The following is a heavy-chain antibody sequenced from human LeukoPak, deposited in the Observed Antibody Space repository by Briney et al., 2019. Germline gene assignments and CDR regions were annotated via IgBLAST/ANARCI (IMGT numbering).Heavy chain of an antibody. CDR3: ATDYYCSGGSCYPPD. CDR1: GFPFSIYT. J-gene: IGHJ4*02. CDR2: ISGSSNDI. Sequence: GSLRLSCAASGFPFSIYTMNWVRQAPGKGLEWVSSISGSSNDIYYADSVKGRFTISRDNAKNSLYLQMNSLRAEDTAVYYCATDYYCSGGSCYPPDWGQGTLVTVSS. D-gene: IGHD2-15*01. V-gene: IGHV3-21*01.